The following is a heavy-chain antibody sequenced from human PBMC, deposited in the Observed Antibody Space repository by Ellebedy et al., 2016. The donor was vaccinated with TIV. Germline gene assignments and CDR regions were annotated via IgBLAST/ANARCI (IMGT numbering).Heavy chain of an antibody. D-gene: IGHD6-13*01. CDR1: GGTFSSYG. CDR2: ISAYNGNT. CDR3: ARDDSSSWYGYYYGMDV. J-gene: IGHJ6*02. V-gene: IGHV1-18*04. Sequence: ASVKVSXXASGGTFSSYGISWVRQAPGHGLEWMGWISAYNGNTNYAQKLQGRVTMTTDTSTSTAYMELRSLRSDDTAVYYCARDDSSSWYGYYYGMDVWGQGTTVTVSS.